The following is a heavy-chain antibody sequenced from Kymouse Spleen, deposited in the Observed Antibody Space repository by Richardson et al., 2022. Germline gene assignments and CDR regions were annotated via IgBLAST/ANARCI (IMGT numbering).Heavy chain of an antibody. CDR3: AKDREAWVYFDY. CDR1: GFTFSSYG. Sequence: QVQLVESGGGVVQPGRSLRLSCAASGFTFSSYGMHWVRQAPGKGLEWVAVISYDGSNKYYADSVKGRFTISRDNSKNTLYLQMNSLRAEDTAVYYCAKDREAWVYFDYWGQGTLVTVSS. CDR2: ISYDGSNK. D-gene: IGHD1-26*01,IGHD3-10*01,IGHD3-16*02. J-gene: IGHJ4*02. V-gene: IGHV3-30*18.